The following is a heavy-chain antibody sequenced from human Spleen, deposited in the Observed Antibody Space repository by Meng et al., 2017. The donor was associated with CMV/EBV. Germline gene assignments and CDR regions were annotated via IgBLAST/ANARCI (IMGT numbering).Heavy chain of an antibody. J-gene: IGHJ5*02. CDR3: ARGQRRERAARPSLAEGP. CDR1: GGSFSGYY. D-gene: IGHD6-6*01. Sequence: SETLSLTCAVYGGSFSGYYWSWIRQPPGKGLEWIGEINHSGSTNYNPSLKRRVTISVDTSKNQFSLKLSSVTAADTAVYYCARGQRRERAARPSLAEGPWGQGTLVTVSS. CDR2: INHSGST. V-gene: IGHV4-34*01.